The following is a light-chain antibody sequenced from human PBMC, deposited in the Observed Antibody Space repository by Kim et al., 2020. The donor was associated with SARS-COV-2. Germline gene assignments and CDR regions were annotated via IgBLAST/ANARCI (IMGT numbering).Light chain of an antibody. V-gene: IGLV3-1*01. Sequence: SYELTQPPSVSVSPGQTASITCSGDKLGDKYACWYQQKPGQSPVLVIYEDNKRPSGIPERFSGSNSGNTATLTISGTQAMDEADYYCQAWDSITAVFGTGTKVTVL. CDR1: KLGDKY. J-gene: IGLJ1*01. CDR3: QAWDSITAV. CDR2: EDN.